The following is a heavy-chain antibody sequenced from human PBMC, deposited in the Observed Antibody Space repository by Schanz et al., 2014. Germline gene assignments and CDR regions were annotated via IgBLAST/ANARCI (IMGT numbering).Heavy chain of an antibody. CDR1: GYTFTGYY. J-gene: IGHJ6*02. CDR3: ARVRGFTYGVNFGMDV. CDR2: INPSGGVT. D-gene: IGHD5-18*01. Sequence: QVQLVQSGAEVKKPGASVKVSCKASGYTFTGYYMHWVRQAPGQGLEWIGVINPSGGVTHYAQKFQGRVTLTRDTSTTTVYMQLSSLTSEDTAVYYCARVRGFTYGVNFGMDVWGLGTTVTVSS. V-gene: IGHV1-46*01.